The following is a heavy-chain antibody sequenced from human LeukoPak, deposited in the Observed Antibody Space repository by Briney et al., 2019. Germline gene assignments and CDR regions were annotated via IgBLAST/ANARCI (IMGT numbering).Heavy chain of an antibody. CDR3: ARVPYYYDSSGHSLAY. CDR1: GYTFTGYY. D-gene: IGHD3-22*01. CDR2: INAGNGNT. V-gene: IGHV1-3*01. J-gene: IGHJ4*02. Sequence: ASVKASCKASGYTFTGYYMHWVRQAPGQRLEWMGWINAGNGNTKYSQKFQGRVTITRDTSASTAYMELSILRSEDTAVYYCARVPYYYDSSGHSLAYWGQGTLVTVSS.